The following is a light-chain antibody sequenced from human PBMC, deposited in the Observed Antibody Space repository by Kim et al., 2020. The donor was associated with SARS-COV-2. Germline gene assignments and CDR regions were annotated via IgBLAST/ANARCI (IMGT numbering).Light chain of an antibody. V-gene: IGLV2-23*02. Sequence: QSALTQPASVSGSPGQSITISCTGTVSDVGSYNLVSWYQHHPGKAPKLMIYEVSERPSGVSNRFSGSKSDNTASLTISGLQAEDEADYYCCSYAGSNTPWVFGGGTKL. CDR2: EVS. CDR3: CSYAGSNTPWV. J-gene: IGLJ3*02. CDR1: VSDVGSYNL.